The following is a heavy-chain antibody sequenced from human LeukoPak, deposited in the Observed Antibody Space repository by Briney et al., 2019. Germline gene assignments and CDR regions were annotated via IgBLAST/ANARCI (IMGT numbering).Heavy chain of an antibody. CDR3: ARGDTDGFYFDY. D-gene: IGHD5-18*01. CDR1: EDSVSSNSAV. J-gene: IGHJ4*02. V-gene: IGHV6-1*01. Sequence: SQTLSLTCAISEDSVSSNSAVWNWIRQSPSRGLEWLGRTYYRSKWYNDYAISVKSRITINPDTSKNQFSLQLNSVTPEDTAVYYCARGDTDGFYFDYWGQGTLITVSS. CDR2: TYYRSKWYN.